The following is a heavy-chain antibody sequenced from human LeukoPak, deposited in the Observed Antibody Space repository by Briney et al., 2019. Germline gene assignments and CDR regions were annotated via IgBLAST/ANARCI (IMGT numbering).Heavy chain of an antibody. V-gene: IGHV3-53*01. CDR3: AREELYCSNGICYCTFDY. CDR1: GFTVSRNY. J-gene: IGHJ4*02. Sequence: PGGSLRLSCEVSGFTVSRNYMSWVRQAPGKGLEWTSVIYSGGDTHYADSVKGRFTISRDNSKNTVYLQMNSLRAEDTAVYYCAREELYCSNGICYCTFDYWGQGVLVAVSS. D-gene: IGHD2-8*01. CDR2: IYSGGDT.